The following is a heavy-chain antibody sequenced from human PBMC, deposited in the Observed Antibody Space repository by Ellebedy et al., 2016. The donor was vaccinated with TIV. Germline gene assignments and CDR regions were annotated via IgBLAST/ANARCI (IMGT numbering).Heavy chain of an antibody. J-gene: IGHJ4*02. Sequence: GESLKISCAASGFTFSNAWMDWVRQAPGKGLEWVGRLKSKTDGGAADYAAPVKGRFTISRDGSKNTLYLQMNSLKTEDTAVYFCTTVYRYNYDSVWGQGTLVTVSS. V-gene: IGHV3-15*01. CDR2: LKSKTDGGAA. CDR3: TTVYRYNYDSV. D-gene: IGHD5-18*01. CDR1: GFTFSNAW.